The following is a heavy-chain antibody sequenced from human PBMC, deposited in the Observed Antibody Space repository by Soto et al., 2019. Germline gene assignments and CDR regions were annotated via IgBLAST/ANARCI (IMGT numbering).Heavy chain of an antibody. CDR2: IYWDDDK. D-gene: IGHD4-17*01. J-gene: IGHJ5*02. Sequence: QITLKESGPTLVKPTQTLTLTCTFSVFSLTTSGVVVGWIRQRPGKALEGLALIYWDDDKGYSPSLKSRLTNTKDTSKNQRVRRMTTMDPADTATSFRPHMAAAVTCWFEHWGQGTLVTVSS. CDR3: PHMAAAVTCWFEH. CDR1: VFSLTTSGVV. V-gene: IGHV2-5*02.